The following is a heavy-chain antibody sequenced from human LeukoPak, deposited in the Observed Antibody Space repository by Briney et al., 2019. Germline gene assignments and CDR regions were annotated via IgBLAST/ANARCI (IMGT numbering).Heavy chain of an antibody. V-gene: IGHV1-69*04. J-gene: IGHJ3*02. CDR1: GGTFSSYA. D-gene: IGHD6-19*01. CDR3: ATTIAVAGTDDAFDI. Sequence: SVKVSCKASGGTFSSYAISWVRQAPGQGLEWMGRIIPILGIANYAQKFQGRVTITADKSTSTAYMELSSLRSEDTAVYYCATTIAVAGTDDAFDIWGQGTMVTVSS. CDR2: IIPILGIA.